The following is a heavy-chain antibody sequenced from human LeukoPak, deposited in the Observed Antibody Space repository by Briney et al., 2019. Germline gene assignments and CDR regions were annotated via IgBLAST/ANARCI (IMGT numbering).Heavy chain of an antibody. CDR1: GGSISSGGYY. Sequence: SETLSLTCTVSGGSISSGGYYWSWNCQHPGKGLEWIGYIYYSGSTYYNPSLKSRVTITVDTSKNQFSLKLSSVTAADTAVYYCAREVVTTHSDLDYWGQGTLVTVYS. V-gene: IGHV4-31*03. J-gene: IGHJ4*02. CDR3: AREVVTTHSDLDY. D-gene: IGHD4-23*01. CDR2: IYYSGST.